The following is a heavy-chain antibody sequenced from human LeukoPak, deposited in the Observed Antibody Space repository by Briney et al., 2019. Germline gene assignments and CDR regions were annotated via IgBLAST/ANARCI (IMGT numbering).Heavy chain of an antibody. V-gene: IGHV4-34*01. CDR2: INHSGST. D-gene: IGHD2-15*01. CDR3: ARGRPLVVSFDY. CDR1: GGSFSGYY. Sequence: SETLSLTCAVYGGSFSGYYWSWIRQPPGKGLEWIGEINHSGSTNYNPSLKSRVTISVDTSKNQFSLKLSSVTAADTAVYYCARGRPLVVSFDYWGQGTLVTVSS. J-gene: IGHJ4*02.